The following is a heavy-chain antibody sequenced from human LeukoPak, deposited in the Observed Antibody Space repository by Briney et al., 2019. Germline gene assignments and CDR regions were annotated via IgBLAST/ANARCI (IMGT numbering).Heavy chain of an antibody. D-gene: IGHD3-10*01. Sequence: GGSLRLSCAASGFAFSSFAMTWVRQAPGKGLEWVSTIVRSGDTTYYTDPVKGRFTVSRDNSKNTLFLQMNSPRAEDTAVYYCAKDAVAPGSSGDFFDYWGLGTLVTVSS. CDR1: GFAFSSFA. CDR2: IVRSGDTT. CDR3: AKDAVAPGSSGDFFDY. V-gene: IGHV3-23*01. J-gene: IGHJ4*02.